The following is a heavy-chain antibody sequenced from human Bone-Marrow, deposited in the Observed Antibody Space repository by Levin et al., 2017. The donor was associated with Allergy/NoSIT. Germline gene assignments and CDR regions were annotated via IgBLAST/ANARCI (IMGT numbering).Heavy chain of an antibody. J-gene: IGHJ6*02. CDR2: ISSSGSTI. Sequence: GGSLRLSCAASGFTFSDYYMSWIRQAPGKGLEWVSYISSSGSTIYYADSVKGRFTISRDNAKNSLYLQMNSLRAEDTAVYYCARDYSFPSTIFGVVDYGMDVWGQGTTVTVSS. CDR3: ARDYSFPSTIFGVVDYGMDV. CDR1: GFTFSDYY. V-gene: IGHV3-11*01. D-gene: IGHD3-3*01.